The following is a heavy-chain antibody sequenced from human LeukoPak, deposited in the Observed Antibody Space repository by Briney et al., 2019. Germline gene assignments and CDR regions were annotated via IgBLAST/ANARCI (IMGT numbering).Heavy chain of an antibody. J-gene: IGHJ4*02. CDR2: ICSGGST. CDR3: ARGYGYRQLVLDY. CDR1: GFTVSSNY. D-gene: IGHD6-13*01. V-gene: IGHV3-53*01. Sequence: GGSLRLSCAASGFTVSSNYMSWVRQAPGKGLEWVSVICSGGSTYYADSVKGRFTISRDNSKNTLYLQMNSLRAEDTAVYYCARGYGYRQLVLDYWGQGTLVTVSS.